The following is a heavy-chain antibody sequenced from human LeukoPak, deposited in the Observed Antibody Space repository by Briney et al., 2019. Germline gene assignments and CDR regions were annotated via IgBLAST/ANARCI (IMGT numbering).Heavy chain of an antibody. D-gene: IGHD3-16*01. J-gene: IGHJ1*01. CDR3: AKADAWGRFYH. CDR1: GFTFSSYG. V-gene: IGHV3-23*01. CDR2: ISGNGGST. Sequence: VGSLRLSCTASGFTFSSYGMDWVRQAPGKGLECVAVISGNGGSTYYAESVKGRFTVTRDNSRNTLHLQMNSLRVEDTGVYYCAKADAWGRFYHWGQGTLVTVSS.